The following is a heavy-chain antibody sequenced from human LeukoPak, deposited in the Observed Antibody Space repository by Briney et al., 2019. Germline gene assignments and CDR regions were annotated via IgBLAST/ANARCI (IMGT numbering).Heavy chain of an antibody. V-gene: IGHV3-23*01. D-gene: IGHD3-22*01. CDR2: ISGSGGST. CDR3: ARDAYYYDSSGSLY. CDR1: GFTFSSYG. J-gene: IGHJ4*02. Sequence: PGGSLRLSCAASGFTFSSYGMSWVRQAPGKGLEWVSAISGSGGSTYYADSVKGRFTISRDNSKNTLYLQMNSLRAEDTAVYYCARDAYYYDSSGSLYWGQGTLVTVSS.